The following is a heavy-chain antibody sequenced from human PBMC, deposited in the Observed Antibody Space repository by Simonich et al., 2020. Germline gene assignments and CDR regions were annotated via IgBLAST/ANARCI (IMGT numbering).Heavy chain of an antibody. CDR1: GGSISNSSYY. CDR3: ARHAGFAFDI. V-gene: IGHV4-39*01. Sequence: QLQLQESGPGLVKPSEPLSLTCTVSGGSISNSSYYWGWIRQPPGKGLEWIGSIYYSGSTSYNPALKSRVTISVDTSKNQFSLKLSSVTAADTAVYYCARHAGFAFDIWGQGTMVTVSS. CDR2: IYYSGST. D-gene: IGHD6-13*01. J-gene: IGHJ3*02.